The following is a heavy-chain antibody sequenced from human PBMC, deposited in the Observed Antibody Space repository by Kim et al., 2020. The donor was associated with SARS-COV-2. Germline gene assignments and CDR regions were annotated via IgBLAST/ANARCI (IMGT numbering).Heavy chain of an antibody. D-gene: IGHD6-19*01. J-gene: IGHJ4*02. CDR1: GYNFTGYY. V-gene: IGHV1-2*06. Sequence: ASVKVSCKASGYNFTGYYMHWVRQAPGQGLEWMGRINPNSGGTNYAQKFQGRVTMTRDTSISTAYMELSRLRSDDTAVYYCARRMGSSGWCNDYWGQGTLVTVSS. CDR2: INPNSGGT. CDR3: ARRMGSSGWCNDY.